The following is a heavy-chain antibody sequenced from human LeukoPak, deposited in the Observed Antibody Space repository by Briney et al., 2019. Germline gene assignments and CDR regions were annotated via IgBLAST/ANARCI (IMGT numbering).Heavy chain of an antibody. D-gene: IGHD6-13*01. CDR2: IYTTGST. CDR1: GGSISSGSYY. CDR3: AIDSSESGIAFDY. J-gene: IGHJ4*02. Sequence: ASETLSLTCTVSGGSISSGSYYWSWLRQPAGKGLEWIGLIYTTGSTNYNPSPKSRVTISVDGSKNQFSLKLTSVTAADTAVYYCAIDSSESGIAFDYWGQGTLVAVSS. V-gene: IGHV4-61*02.